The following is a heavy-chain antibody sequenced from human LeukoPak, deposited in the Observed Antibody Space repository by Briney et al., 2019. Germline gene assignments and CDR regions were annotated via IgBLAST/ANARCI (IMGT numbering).Heavy chain of an antibody. CDR1: GYTFTSYG. D-gene: IGHD3-22*01. Sequence: EASVKVSCKASGYTFTSYGISWVRQAPGQGLEWMGRIIPILGIANYAQKFQGRVTITADKSTSTAYMELSSLRSEDTAVYYCARERGYYDSSGYYSDIWGQGTMVTVSS. CDR2: IIPILGIA. CDR3: ARERGYYDSSGYYSDI. V-gene: IGHV1-69*04. J-gene: IGHJ3*02.